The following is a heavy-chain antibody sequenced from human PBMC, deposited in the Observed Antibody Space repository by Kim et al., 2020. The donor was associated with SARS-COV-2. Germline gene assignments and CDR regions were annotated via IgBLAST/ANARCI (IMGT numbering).Heavy chain of an antibody. CDR2: INPSGGST. D-gene: IGHD3-3*01. V-gene: IGHV1-46*01. J-gene: IGHJ6*02. CDR3: ARERYYDFWSGYKAPGDYYGMDV. CDR1: GYTFTSYY. Sequence: ASVKVSCKASGYTFTSYYMHWVRQAPGQGLEWMGIINPSGGSTSYAQKFQGRVTMTRDTSTSTVYMELSSLRSEDTAVYYCARERYYDFWSGYKAPGDYYGMDVWGQGTTVTVSS.